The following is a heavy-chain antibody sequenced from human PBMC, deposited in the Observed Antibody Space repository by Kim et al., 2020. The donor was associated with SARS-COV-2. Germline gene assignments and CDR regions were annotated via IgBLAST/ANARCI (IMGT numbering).Heavy chain of an antibody. CDR2: SYI. D-gene: IGHD3-9*01. J-gene: IGHJ6*02. V-gene: IGHV3-21*01. Sequence: SYIYYADTAKGRFTISRDNAKSSLFLQMNSLRVEDTGVYYCARFEVYGMDVWGQGTTVTVSS. CDR3: ARFEVYGMDV.